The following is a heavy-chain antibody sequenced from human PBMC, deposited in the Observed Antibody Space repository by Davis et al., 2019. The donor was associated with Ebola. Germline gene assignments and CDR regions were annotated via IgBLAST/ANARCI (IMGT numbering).Heavy chain of an antibody. CDR3: AMSITAAGPDFDY. Sequence: SETLSLTCTVSGGSISSYYWSWIRQPPGKGLEWIGYIYYSGSTNYNPSLKSRVTISVDTSKNQFSLKLSSVTAADTAVYYCAMSITAAGPDFDYWGQGTLVTVSS. CDR2: IYYSGST. V-gene: IGHV4-59*08. D-gene: IGHD6-13*01. CDR1: GGSISSYY. J-gene: IGHJ4*02.